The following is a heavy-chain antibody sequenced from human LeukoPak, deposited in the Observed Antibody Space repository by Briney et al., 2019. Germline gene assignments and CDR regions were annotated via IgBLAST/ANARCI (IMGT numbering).Heavy chain of an antibody. D-gene: IGHD2-2*01. CDR1: GFTFSSYA. Sequence: GGSLRLSCAASGFTFSSYAMHWVRQAPGKGLEWVAVISYDGSNKYYADSVKGRFTISRDNPKNTLYLQMNSLRAEDTAVYYCARASRYCSSTSCWYWFDPWGQGTLVTVSS. CDR2: ISYDGSNK. CDR3: ARASRYCSSTSCWYWFDP. J-gene: IGHJ5*02. V-gene: IGHV3-30*04.